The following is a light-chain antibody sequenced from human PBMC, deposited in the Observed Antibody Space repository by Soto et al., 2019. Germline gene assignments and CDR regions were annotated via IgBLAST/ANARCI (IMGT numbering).Light chain of an antibody. CDR3: QQYNSYSGT. CDR2: KAS. Sequence: DIQMTQSPSTLSASVGDRVTITCRASQSINSWLAWYQQKPGKAPKLLLYKASSLEGGVPSRFSGSGSGTEFTLTISSLQPDDLATYYCQQYNSYSGTFGQRTKVEIK. V-gene: IGKV1-5*03. CDR1: QSINSW. J-gene: IGKJ2*01.